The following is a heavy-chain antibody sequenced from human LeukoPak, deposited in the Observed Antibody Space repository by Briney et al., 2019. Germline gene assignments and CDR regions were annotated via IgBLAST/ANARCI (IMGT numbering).Heavy chain of an antibody. J-gene: IGHJ4*02. D-gene: IGHD6-13*01. CDR1: GFTFSSYA. Sequence: SGGSLRLSCAASGFTFSSYAMSWVRQAPGEGLEWVSAISGSGGSTYYADSVKGRFTISRDNSKNTLYLQMNSLRAEDTAVYYCAKDHLYSSSWSYYFDYWGQGTLVTVSS. V-gene: IGHV3-23*01. CDR3: AKDHLYSSSWSYYFDY. CDR2: ISGSGGST.